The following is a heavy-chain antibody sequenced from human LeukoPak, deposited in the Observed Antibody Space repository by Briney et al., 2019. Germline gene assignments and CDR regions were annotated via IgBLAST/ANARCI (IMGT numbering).Heavy chain of an antibody. CDR2: ISSSSSHI. Sequence: GGSLRLSCAASGFTFSSYSMNWVRQAPGKGLEWVSSISSSSSHIYYADSVKGRFTISRDNAKNSLYLQMNSLRAEDTAVYYCAQFSCGWYSWGQGTLVTVSS. J-gene: IGHJ5*02. D-gene: IGHD6-19*01. V-gene: IGHV3-21*01. CDR3: AQFSCGWYS. CDR1: GFTFSSYS.